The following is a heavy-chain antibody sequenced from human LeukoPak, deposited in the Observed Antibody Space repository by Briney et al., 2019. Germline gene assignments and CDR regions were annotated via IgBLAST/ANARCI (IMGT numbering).Heavy chain of an antibody. CDR2: IIPIFATA. Sequence: GASVKVSCKASGGSFSNYAISWVRQAPGQGLEWMGGIIPIFATANYAQKFQGRVTITADKSTDTAYMELSSLRSEDTAVYYCARDLGSSGSWGDFDYWGQGTLVTVSS. CDR1: GGSFSNYA. V-gene: IGHV1-69*06. D-gene: IGHD1-26*01. J-gene: IGHJ4*02. CDR3: ARDLGSSGSWGDFDY.